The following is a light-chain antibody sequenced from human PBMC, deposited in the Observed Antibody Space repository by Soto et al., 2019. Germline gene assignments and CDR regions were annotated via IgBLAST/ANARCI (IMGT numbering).Light chain of an antibody. CDR2: LNSDGSH. V-gene: IGLV4-69*01. CDR1: SGHSRYA. Sequence: QLVLTQSPSASASLGASVKLTCTLSSGHSRYAIAWHQQQPEKGPRYLMNLNSDGSHTKGDGIPDRFSGSSSGAERYLTISSLQSDDEADYYCQTWASGIRVFGGGTKVTVL. J-gene: IGLJ3*02. CDR3: QTWASGIRV.